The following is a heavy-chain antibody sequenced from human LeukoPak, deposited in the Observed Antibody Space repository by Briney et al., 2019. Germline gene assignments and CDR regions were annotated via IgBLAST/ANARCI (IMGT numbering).Heavy chain of an antibody. D-gene: IGHD3-10*01. CDR1: GFTFSSCT. V-gene: IGHV3-21*01. J-gene: IGHJ4*02. CDR3: ASELYF. Sequence: FSAASGFTFSSCTMNWGRLAPGKGLEWLSSISRSGASIFYAESVKGRFTISRDNDKTTLYLQMNSLGAEDTAVYYCASELYFWGQGTLVTVSS. CDR2: ISRSGASI.